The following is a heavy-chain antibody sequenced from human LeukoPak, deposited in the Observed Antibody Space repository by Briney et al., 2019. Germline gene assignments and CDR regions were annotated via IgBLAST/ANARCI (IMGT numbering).Heavy chain of an antibody. Sequence: PGGSLRLSCIASGFTFSSNEMNWVRQAPGKGLEWVSYISSAGTIIYYADSVKGRFTISRDNAKNSLYLQLNSLRAEDTAVYYCARELDTAMVRGEFDYWGQGTLVTVSS. CDR3: ARELDTAMVRGEFDY. V-gene: IGHV3-48*03. CDR2: ISSAGTII. CDR1: GFTFSSNE. D-gene: IGHD5-18*01. J-gene: IGHJ4*02.